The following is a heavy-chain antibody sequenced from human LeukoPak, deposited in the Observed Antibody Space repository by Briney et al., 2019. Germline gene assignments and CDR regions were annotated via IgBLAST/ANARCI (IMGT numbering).Heavy chain of an antibody. D-gene: IGHD3-22*01. CDR3: ARDRSSGYYWFDY. CDR1: GFTVSSNY. Sequence: GGSLRLSCAAPGFTVSSNYMSWVRQAPGKGLEWVSVIYSGGSTYCADSVKGRFTISRDNSKNTLYLQMNSLRAEDTAVYYCARDRSSGYYWFDYWGQGTLVTVSS. CDR2: IYSGGST. V-gene: IGHV3-66*02. J-gene: IGHJ4*02.